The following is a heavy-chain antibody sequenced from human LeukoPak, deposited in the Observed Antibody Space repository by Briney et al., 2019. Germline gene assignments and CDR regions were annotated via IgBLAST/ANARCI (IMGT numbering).Heavy chain of an antibody. J-gene: IGHJ5*02. D-gene: IGHD2-2*01. Sequence: GASLRLSCAASGFTFSSYAMSWVRQVSGKGLEWVSVISGSGGSTSYADSVKGRFTISRDNSKNTLYLQMNSLRAEDTAVYYCAKDYEGYCSSTSCPHINWFDPWGQGTLVTVSS. CDR1: GFTFSSYA. CDR2: ISGSGGST. CDR3: AKDYEGYCSSTSCPHINWFDP. V-gene: IGHV3-23*01.